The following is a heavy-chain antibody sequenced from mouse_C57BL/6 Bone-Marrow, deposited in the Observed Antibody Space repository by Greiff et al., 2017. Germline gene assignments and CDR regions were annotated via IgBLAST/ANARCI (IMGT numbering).Heavy chain of an antibody. D-gene: IGHD1-1*01. CDR1: GFTFSDYG. CDR2: ICSGSGTI. CDR3: VIAGSFDY. V-gene: IGHV5-17*01. Sequence: EVQLLQSGAGLVKPGASVKLSCAASGFTFSDYGMHWVRQAPGQGLEWIGYICSGSGTIYYDDTVKGRSTSSRDNVKNTLFLQVTSLGSEDTAMYYCVIAGSFDYWGQGTTLTVSS. J-gene: IGHJ2*01.